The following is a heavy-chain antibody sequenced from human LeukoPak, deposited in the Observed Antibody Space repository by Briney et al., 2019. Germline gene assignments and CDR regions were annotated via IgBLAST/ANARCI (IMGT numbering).Heavy chain of an antibody. D-gene: IGHD3-9*01. V-gene: IGHV4-34*01. Sequence: PLETLSLTCAVYGGSFSGYYWSWSRQPPGKGLEWIGEINHSGSTNYNPSLKSRVTISVDTSKNQFSLKLSSVTAADTAVYYCARGSKYYDILGWGQGTLVTVSS. CDR3: ARGSKYYDILG. CDR1: GGSFSGYY. J-gene: IGHJ4*02. CDR2: INHSGST.